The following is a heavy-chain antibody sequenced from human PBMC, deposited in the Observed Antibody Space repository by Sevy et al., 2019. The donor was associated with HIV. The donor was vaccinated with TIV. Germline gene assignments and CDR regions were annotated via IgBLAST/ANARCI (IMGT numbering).Heavy chain of an antibody. J-gene: IGHJ6*02. V-gene: IGHV3-21*01. CDR3: ARAYTSFSSGWYKDYYGMDV. D-gene: IGHD6-19*01. Sequence: GGSLRLSCAASGFTFSSYSMNWVRQAPGKGLEWVSSISSSSSYIYYADSVKGRFTISSDNAKNTLYLQMNSLRAEDTAVYYCARAYTSFSSGWYKDYYGMDVWGQGTTVTVSS. CDR1: GFTFSSYS. CDR2: ISSSSSYI.